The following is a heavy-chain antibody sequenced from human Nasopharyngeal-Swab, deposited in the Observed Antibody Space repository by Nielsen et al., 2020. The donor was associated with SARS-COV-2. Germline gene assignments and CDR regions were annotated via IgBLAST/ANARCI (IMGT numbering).Heavy chain of an antibody. CDR3: ARQWYCSGGSCYPPGAFDI. D-gene: IGHD2-15*01. CDR1: GGSISSSSYY. V-gene: IGHV4-39*01. Sequence: GSLRLSCTVSGGSISSSSYYWGWIRKPPGKWLEGIGSIYYSGSTYYNLSLKSRVTVSVDTSKNQFSLKLNSVTAADTAMYYCARQWYCSGGSCYPPGAFDIRGQGTMVTVSS. CDR2: IYYSGST. J-gene: IGHJ3*02.